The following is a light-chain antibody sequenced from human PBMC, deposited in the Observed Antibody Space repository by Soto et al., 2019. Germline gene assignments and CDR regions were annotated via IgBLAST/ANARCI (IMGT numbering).Light chain of an antibody. Sequence: EIVLTQAPATLSLSPGERATLSCRASQSVSTYLAWYQQQPGRAPRLLIYDASTRDTGIPTRFSGSGSGTDFTLTISNLEPEDFAVYYCQQRSNGLTFGGGTKVEL. CDR1: QSVSTY. CDR3: QQRSNGLT. J-gene: IGKJ4*01. V-gene: IGKV3-11*01. CDR2: DAS.